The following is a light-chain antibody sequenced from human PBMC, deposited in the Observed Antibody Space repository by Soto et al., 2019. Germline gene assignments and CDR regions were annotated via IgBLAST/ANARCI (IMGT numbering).Light chain of an antibody. CDR2: EIN. J-gene: IGLJ1*01. CDR1: SSDVGAYDY. V-gene: IGLV2-8*01. Sequence: QSALAQPPSASGSPGQSVTISCTGTSSDVGAYDYVSWYQQHPGKAPKLTIYEINKRPSGVPDRFSGSKSGNTASLTVSGLQAEDEADYYCSSFAGSNNFPYVFGTGTKVP. CDR3: SSFAGSNNFPYV.